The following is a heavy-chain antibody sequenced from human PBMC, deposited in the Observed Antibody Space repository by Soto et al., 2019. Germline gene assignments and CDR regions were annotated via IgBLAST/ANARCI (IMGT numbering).Heavy chain of an antibody. V-gene: IGHV1-18*01. CDR1: GYTFTSYG. Sequence: ASVKVSCKASGYTFTSYGISWVRQAPGQGLEWMGWISAYNGNTNYAQKLQGRVTMTTDTSTSTAYMELRSLRSDDTAVYYCARDQWQQLAPYYGMDVWGQGTTVTVSS. CDR3: ARDQWQQLAPYYGMDV. D-gene: IGHD6-13*01. CDR2: ISAYNGNT. J-gene: IGHJ6*02.